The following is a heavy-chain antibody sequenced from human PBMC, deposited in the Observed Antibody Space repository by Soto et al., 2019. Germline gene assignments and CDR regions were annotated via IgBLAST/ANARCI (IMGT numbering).Heavy chain of an antibody. CDR2: ISAYNGNT. V-gene: IGHV1-18*04. CDR3: ARGTAYYDILTGYLDY. D-gene: IGHD3-9*01. J-gene: IGHJ4*02. CDR1: GYTFTSYG. Sequence: ASVKVSCKASGYTFTSYGISWVRQAPGQGLEWMGWISAYNGNTNYAQKLQGRVTMTTDTSTSTAYMELRSLRSDDTAVHYCARGTAYYDILTGYLDYWGQGTLVTVSS.